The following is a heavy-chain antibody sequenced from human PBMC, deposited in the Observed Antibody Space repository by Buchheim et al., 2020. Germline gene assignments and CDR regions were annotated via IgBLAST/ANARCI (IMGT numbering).Heavy chain of an antibody. CDR1: GGSVSRGSYF. J-gene: IGHJ4*02. CDR2: MHYSGST. V-gene: IGHV4-61*01. Sequence: QVQLQESGPGLVKASETLSLTCTVSGGSVSRGSYFWTWIRQPPGKGLEWIGYMHYSGSTVYNPSLKSRVSISVATSKNQFSLKLNSATSADTAVYYCARGGWLVGLDHWGQGTL. CDR3: ARGGWLVGLDH. D-gene: IGHD6-19*01.